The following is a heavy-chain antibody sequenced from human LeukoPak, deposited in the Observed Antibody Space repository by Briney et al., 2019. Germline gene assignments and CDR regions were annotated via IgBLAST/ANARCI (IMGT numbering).Heavy chain of an antibody. V-gene: IGHV3-23*01. J-gene: IGHJ4*02. Sequence: GGSLRLSCAASGFTFSSYAMSWVRQAPGKGLEWVSGISGSGGSTYYADSVKGRFTSARNNSKNMLYLQMNSLRPEATAVYYCAKGGPVLRYFDWLFDWGQGTLVTVSS. CDR3: AKGGPVLRYFDWLFD. D-gene: IGHD3-9*01. CDR2: ISGSGGST. CDR1: GFTFSSYA.